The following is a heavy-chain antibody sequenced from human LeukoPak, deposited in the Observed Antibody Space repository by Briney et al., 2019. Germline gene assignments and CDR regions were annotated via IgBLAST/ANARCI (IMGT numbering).Heavy chain of an antibody. J-gene: IGHJ4*02. D-gene: IGHD4-17*01. V-gene: IGHV3-23*01. Sequence: PGGSLRLSCAASGFTFSSYAMSWVRQAPGKGLEWVSAISSGGGSTYYADSVKGRFTISRDNSKNALYVQMNSLRVEDTALYYCAKVGPNEDYGDYVGFDYWGQGTLVTVSS. CDR1: GFTFSSYA. CDR3: AKVGPNEDYGDYVGFDY. CDR2: ISSGGGST.